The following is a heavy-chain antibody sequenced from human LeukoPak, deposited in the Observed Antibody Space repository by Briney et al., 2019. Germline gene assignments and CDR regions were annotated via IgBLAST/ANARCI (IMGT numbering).Heavy chain of an antibody. CDR3: ARAKEYCSGGSCYDGFDY. V-gene: IGHV3-21*01. J-gene: IGHJ4*02. CDR2: ISSISSYI. CDR1: GFISSQYG. D-gene: IGHD2-15*01. Sequence: GGSLRLSCAASGFISSQYGFNWVRQPPGKGLEWSSSISSISSYIYYADSVRGRFTISRDNAKNSLYLQMNSLRAEDTAVYYCARAKEYCSGGSCYDGFDYWGQGTLVTVSS.